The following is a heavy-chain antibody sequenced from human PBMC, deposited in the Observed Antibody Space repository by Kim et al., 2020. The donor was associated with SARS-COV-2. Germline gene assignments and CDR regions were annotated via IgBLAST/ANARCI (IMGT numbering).Heavy chain of an antibody. D-gene: IGHD6-13*01. Sequence: SETLSLTCTVSGGSISSSSYYWGWIRQPPGKGLEWIGSIYYSGSTYYNPSLKSRVTISVDTSKNQFSLKLSSVTAADTAVYYCARLTIAAAGTSWFDPWGQARLVTVSS. CDR2: IYYSGST. CDR3: ARLTIAAAGTSWFDP. V-gene: IGHV4-39*01. J-gene: IGHJ5*02. CDR1: GGSISSSSYY.